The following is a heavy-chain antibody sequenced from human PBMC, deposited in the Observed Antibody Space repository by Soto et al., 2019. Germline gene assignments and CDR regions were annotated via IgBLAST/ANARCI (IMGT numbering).Heavy chain of an antibody. J-gene: IGHJ4*02. V-gene: IGHV5-10-1*01. CDR3: ARTYYDILTGYPPVDY. D-gene: IGHD3-9*01. CDR2: IDPSDSYT. CDR1: GYSFTSYW. Sequence: PGESLKISCKGSGYSFTSYWISWVRQMPGKGLEWMGRIDPSDSYTNYSPSFQGHVTISADKSISTAYLQWSSLKASDTAMYYCARTYYDILTGYPPVDYWGQGTLVIVS.